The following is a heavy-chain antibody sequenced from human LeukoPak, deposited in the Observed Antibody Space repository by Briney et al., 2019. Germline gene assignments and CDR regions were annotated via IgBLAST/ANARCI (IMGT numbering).Heavy chain of an antibody. D-gene: IGHD6-6*01. CDR1: GXTFSSYG. V-gene: IGHV3-30*18. CDR2: ISYDGSNK. Sequence: GGSLRLSCAASGXTFSSYGMHWVRQAPGKGLEWVAVISYDGSNKYYADSVKGRFTISRDNSKNTLYLQMNSLRAEDTAVYYCAKDLLTSSSGMDVWGQGTTVTVSS. J-gene: IGHJ6*02. CDR3: AKDLLTSSSGMDV.